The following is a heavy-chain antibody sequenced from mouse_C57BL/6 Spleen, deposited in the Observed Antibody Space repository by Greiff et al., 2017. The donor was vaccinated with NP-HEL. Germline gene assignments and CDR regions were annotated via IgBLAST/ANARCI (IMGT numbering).Heavy chain of an antibody. CDR1: GYTFTSYW. D-gene: IGHD2-2*01. V-gene: IGHV1-50*01. J-gene: IGHJ2*01. CDR2: IDPSDSYT. Sequence: VQLQQSGAELVKPGASVKLSCKASGYTFTSYWMQWVKQRPGQGLEWIGEIDPSDSYTNYNQKFKGKATLTVDTSSSTAYMQLSSLTSEDSAVYYCARHGYDVLYYLDYWGQGTTLTVSS. CDR3: ARHGYDVLYYLDY.